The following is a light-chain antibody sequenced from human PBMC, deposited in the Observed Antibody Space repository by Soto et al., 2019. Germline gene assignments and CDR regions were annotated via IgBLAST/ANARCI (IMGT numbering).Light chain of an antibody. J-gene: IGLJ1*01. CDR3: GSWDSSLSAYV. Sequence: QSVMTQPPSVSAAPGQRVTISCSGSSSNIGGNSVSWYQQLPGTAPKLLIYDDDKRPSGIPDRFSGSKSGTSATLGITGFQTGDDADHYCGSWDSSLSAYVFGTGTKLTVL. V-gene: IGLV1-51*01. CDR2: DDD. CDR1: SSNIGGNS.